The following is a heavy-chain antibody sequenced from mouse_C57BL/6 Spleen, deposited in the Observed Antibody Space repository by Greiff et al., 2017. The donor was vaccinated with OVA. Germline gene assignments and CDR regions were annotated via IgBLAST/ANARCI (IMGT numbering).Heavy chain of an antibody. CDR1: GYTFTSYG. CDR2: IYPRSGNT. J-gene: IGHJ2*01. V-gene: IGHV1-81*01. CDR3: ARPSSGYVDY. Sequence: VMLVESGAELARPGASVKLSCKASGYTFTSYGISWVKQRTGQGLEWIGEIYPRSGNTYYNEKFKGKATLTADKSSSTAYMELRSLTSEDSAVYFCARPSSGYVDYWGQGTTLTVSS. D-gene: IGHD3-2*02.